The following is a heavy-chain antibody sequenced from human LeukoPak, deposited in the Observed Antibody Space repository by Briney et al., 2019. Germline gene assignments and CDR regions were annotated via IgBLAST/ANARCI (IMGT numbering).Heavy chain of an antibody. J-gene: IGHJ4*02. D-gene: IGHD2-2*01. V-gene: IGHV4-34*01. CDR1: GGSFSGDY. CDR2: INHSGST. CDR3: ARSYAHDY. Sequence: SETPSLTCAVYGGSFSGDYWSRIRQPPGKGLEWIGEINHSGSTNYNPSLKSRVTISVDTSKNQFSLKLSSVTAADTAVYYCARSYAHDYWGQGTLVTVSS.